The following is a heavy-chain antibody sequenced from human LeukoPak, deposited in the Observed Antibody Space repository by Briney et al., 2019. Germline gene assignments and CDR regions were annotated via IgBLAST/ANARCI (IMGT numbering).Heavy chain of an antibody. CDR1: GFTFSSYA. Sequence: GGSLRLSCAASGFTFSSYAMSWVRQAPGKGLEWVSAISGSGGSTHYADSVKGRFTISRDNSKNTLYLQMNSLRAEDTAVYYCAKKVGAIDAFDIWGQGTMVTVSS. V-gene: IGHV3-23*01. D-gene: IGHD1-26*01. J-gene: IGHJ3*02. CDR2: ISGSGGST. CDR3: AKKVGAIDAFDI.